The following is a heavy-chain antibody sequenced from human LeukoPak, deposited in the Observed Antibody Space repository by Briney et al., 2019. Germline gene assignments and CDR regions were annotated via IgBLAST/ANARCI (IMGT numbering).Heavy chain of an antibody. D-gene: IGHD3-22*01. Sequence: GASVKVSCKASGYTFTSYGISWVRQAPGQGLEWMGWISAYNGNTNYAQKLQGRVTMTTDTSTSTAYMELRSLRSDDTAVYYCARDLPDDSSGSVDYWGQGTLVTVSS. CDR3: ARDLPDDSSGSVDY. CDR2: ISAYNGNT. CDR1: GYTFTSYG. V-gene: IGHV1-18*01. J-gene: IGHJ4*02.